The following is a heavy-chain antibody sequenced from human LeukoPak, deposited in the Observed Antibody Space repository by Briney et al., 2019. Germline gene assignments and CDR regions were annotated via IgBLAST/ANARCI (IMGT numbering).Heavy chain of an antibody. V-gene: IGHV1-24*01. CDR1: GYTLTELS. CDR2: FDPEDGET. D-gene: IGHD3-22*01. CDR3: ATDPRRRVKAGLYYFDY. Sequence: VASVKVSCKVSGYTLTELSMHWVRQAPGKGLEWMGGFDPEDGETIYAQKFQGRVTMTEDTSTDTAYMELSSLRSEDTAVYYCATDPRRRVKAGLYYFDYWGQGTLVTVSS. J-gene: IGHJ4*02.